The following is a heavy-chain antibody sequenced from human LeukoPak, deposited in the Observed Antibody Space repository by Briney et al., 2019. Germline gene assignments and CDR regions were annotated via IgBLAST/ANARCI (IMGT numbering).Heavy chain of an antibody. CDR2: IYYSGST. CDR1: GGSISSGGYS. V-gene: IGHV4-30-4*07. D-gene: IGHD6-13*01. J-gene: IGHJ4*02. Sequence: PSETLSLTCAVSGGSISSGGYSWSWIRQPPGKGLEWIGYIYYSGSTYYNPSLKSRVTISVDTSKNQFSLKLSSVTAADTAVYYCARGDSSSWLYYFDYWGQGTLVTVSS. CDR3: ARGDSSSWLYYFDY.